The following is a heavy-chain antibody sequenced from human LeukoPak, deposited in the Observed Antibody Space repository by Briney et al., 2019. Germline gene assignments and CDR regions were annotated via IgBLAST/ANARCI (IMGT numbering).Heavy chain of an antibody. D-gene: IGHD3-10*01. CDR2: IYYSGST. J-gene: IGHJ4*02. Sequence: SETLSLTCTVSGGSISSRSYYWGWIRQPPGKGLEWIGSIYYSGSTYYNPSLKSRVTISVDTSKNQFSLKLSSVTAADTAVYYCARLSRGRWVYYFDYWGQGTLVTVSS. CDR3: ARLSRGRWVYYFDY. CDR1: GGSISSRSYY. V-gene: IGHV4-39*01.